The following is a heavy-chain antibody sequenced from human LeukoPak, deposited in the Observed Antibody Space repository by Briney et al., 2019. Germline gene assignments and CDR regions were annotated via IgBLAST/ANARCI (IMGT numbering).Heavy chain of an antibody. D-gene: IGHD5-24*01. CDR1: GYTFTTHY. J-gene: IGHJ4*02. Sequence: ASVKVSCKASGYTFTTHYIHWVRQAPGQGLEWVGWINPKSGGANSAQKFQGRVTMNRDTSISTGYMELSSLRSDDTAIYYCARDRYGDGFAFFDYWGQGTLVTVSS. CDR3: ARDRYGDGFAFFDY. CDR2: INPKSGGA. V-gene: IGHV1-2*02.